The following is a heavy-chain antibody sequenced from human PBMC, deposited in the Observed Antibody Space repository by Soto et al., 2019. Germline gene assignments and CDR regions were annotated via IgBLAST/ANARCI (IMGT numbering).Heavy chain of an antibody. CDR3: ARDGGRHSGGIDY. D-gene: IGHD1-26*01. V-gene: IGHV1-69*01. J-gene: IGHJ4*02. Sequence: QVQLVQSGAEVKKPGSSVKVSCKASGGTFSSYSINWVRQAPGQGLEWMGEIIPIFGTANYAQKFQGRVTITADESTSTAYMELSSLRSEATAVYYCARDGGRHSGGIDYWGQGTLVPVSS. CDR1: GGTFSSYS. CDR2: IIPIFGTA.